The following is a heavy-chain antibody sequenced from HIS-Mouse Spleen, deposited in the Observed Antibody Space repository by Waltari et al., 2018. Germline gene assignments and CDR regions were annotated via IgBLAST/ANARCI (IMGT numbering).Heavy chain of an antibody. CDR2: IYYSGST. D-gene: IGHD6-13*01. J-gene: IGHJ2*01. CDR1: GGSLSSSGYY. CDR3: AREIPYSSSWYDWYFDL. Sequence: QLQLQESGPGLVKPSETLSLTCTVSGGSLSSSGYYWGWIRQPPGKGLEWIGRIYYSGSTYYNPSLKSRVTISVDTYKNQFSLKLSSVTAADTAVYYCAREIPYSSSWYDWYFDLWGRGTLVTVSS. V-gene: IGHV4-39*07.